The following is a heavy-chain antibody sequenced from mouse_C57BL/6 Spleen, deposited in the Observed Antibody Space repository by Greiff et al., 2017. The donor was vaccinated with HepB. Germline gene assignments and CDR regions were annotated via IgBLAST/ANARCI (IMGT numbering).Heavy chain of an antibody. J-gene: IGHJ2*01. V-gene: IGHV1-55*01. Sequence: VQLQQSGAELVKPGASVKMSCKASGYTFTSYWITWVKQRPGQGLEWIGDIYPGSGSTNYNEKFKSKATLTVDTSSSTAYMQLSSLTSEDSAVYYCARDPTTVVASYYFDYWGQGTTLTVSS. CDR3: ARDPTTVVASYYFDY. D-gene: IGHD1-1*01. CDR1: GYTFTSYW. CDR2: IYPGSGST.